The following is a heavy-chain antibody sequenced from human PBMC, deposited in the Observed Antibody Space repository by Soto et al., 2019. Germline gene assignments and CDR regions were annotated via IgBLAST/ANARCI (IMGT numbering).Heavy chain of an antibody. CDR2: ISGSGGTT. Sequence: GGSLRLSCVASGFTFENYATSWVRQAPGKGLEWVSAISGSGGTTYYSDSVKGRFTISRDNSENTVYLQMNDLRVEDAAEYFCAKDSWAIFGVPAGEYYAMDVWGQGTTVTVSS. V-gene: IGHV3-23*01. J-gene: IGHJ6*02. CDR3: AKDSWAIFGVPAGEYYAMDV. CDR1: GFTFENYA. D-gene: IGHD3-3*01.